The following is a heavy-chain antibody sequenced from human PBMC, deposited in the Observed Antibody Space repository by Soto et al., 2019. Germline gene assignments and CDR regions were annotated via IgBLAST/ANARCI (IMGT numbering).Heavy chain of an antibody. J-gene: IGHJ3*02. Sequence: GGSLTLSCAASGFTFSSYAFHWARQAPGKGMERVAVISYDGSNKYYADPVKGRLTITRDNSKNTLYLQMTSLGAEDTAVYYCARLRRDGYNFDAFDIWGQGTMVTVSS. D-gene: IGHD5-12*01. CDR3: ARLRRDGYNFDAFDI. CDR2: ISYDGSNK. V-gene: IGHV3-30-3*01. CDR1: GFTFSSYA.